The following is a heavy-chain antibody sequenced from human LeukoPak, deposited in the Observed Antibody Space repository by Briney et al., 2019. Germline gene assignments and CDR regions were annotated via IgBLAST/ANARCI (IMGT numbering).Heavy chain of an antibody. J-gene: IGHJ4*02. Sequence: GGSLRLSCAASGFTFSNYWMSWVRQTPGKGLEWVANIKEDGSDKYYVDSLKGRFTISRDNAKNSLYLQMDSLRAEDTAVYYCAKDRTRQAYWGQGTLVTVSS. CDR3: AKDRTRQAY. D-gene: IGHD3-3*01. V-gene: IGHV3-7*03. CDR2: IKEDGSDK. CDR1: GFTFSNYW.